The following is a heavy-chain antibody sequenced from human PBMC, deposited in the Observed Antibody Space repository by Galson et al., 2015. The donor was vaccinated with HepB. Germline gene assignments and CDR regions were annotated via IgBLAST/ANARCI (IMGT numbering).Heavy chain of an antibody. V-gene: IGHV3-21*01. J-gene: IGHJ4*02. Sequence: SLRLSCAASGFTFRSYSMNWVRQAPGKGLEWVSSISSGSTYIYYADSVKGRLTISRDNSKNSLCLQMNSLRAEDTAVYYCARGEAYSNSWYSDFDYWGQGTLITVSS. CDR2: ISSGSTYI. CDR3: ARGEAYSNSWYSDFDY. D-gene: IGHD6-13*01. CDR1: GFTFRSYS.